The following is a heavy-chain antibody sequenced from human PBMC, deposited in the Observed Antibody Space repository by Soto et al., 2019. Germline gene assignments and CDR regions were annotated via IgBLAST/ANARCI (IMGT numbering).Heavy chain of an antibody. D-gene: IGHD6-13*01. V-gene: IGHV1-46*01. CDR3: ARDKTRIIAAAGKVSPFDP. J-gene: IGHJ5*02. CDR1: GYTFTSYY. CDR2: INPSGGST. Sequence: ASVKVSCKASGYTFTSYYMHWVRQAPGQGLEWMGIINPSGGSTSYAQKFQGRVTITRDTSASTAYMELSSLRSEDTAVYYCARDKTRIIAAAGKVSPFDPWGQGTLVTVLL.